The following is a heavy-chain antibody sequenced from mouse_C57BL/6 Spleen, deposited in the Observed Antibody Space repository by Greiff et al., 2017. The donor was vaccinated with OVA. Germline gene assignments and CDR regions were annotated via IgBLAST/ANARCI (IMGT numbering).Heavy chain of an antibody. D-gene: IGHD2-5*01. J-gene: IGHJ2*01. CDR3: ARWDYSNNYFDY. CDR2: IYPGSGST. CDR1: GYTFTSYW. V-gene: IGHV1-55*01. Sequence: VQLQQPGAELVKPGASVKMSCKASGYTFTSYWITWVKQRPGQGLEWIGDIYPGSGSTNYNEKFKSKATLTVDTSSSTAYMQLSSLTSEDSAVYYCARWDYSNNYFDYWGQGTTLTVSS.